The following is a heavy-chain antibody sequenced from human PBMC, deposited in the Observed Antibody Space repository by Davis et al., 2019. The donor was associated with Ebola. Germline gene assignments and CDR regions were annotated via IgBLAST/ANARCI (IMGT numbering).Heavy chain of an antibody. V-gene: IGHV1-8*01. CDR1: GYTFTNYD. D-gene: IGHD2-15*01. CDR2: MNPNSGNT. CDR3: ARDHCSGGSCYFDY. J-gene: IGHJ4*02. Sequence: ASVKVSCKASGYTFTNYDINWVRQATGQGLEWMGWMNPNSGNTGYAQKFQGRITMTRNISISTAYMELSSLRSEDTAVYYCARDHCSGGSCYFDYWGQGTLVTVSS.